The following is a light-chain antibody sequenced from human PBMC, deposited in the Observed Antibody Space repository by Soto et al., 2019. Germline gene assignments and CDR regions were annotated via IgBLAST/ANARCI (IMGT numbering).Light chain of an antibody. CDR2: DVS. J-gene: IGLJ2*01. CDR1: SSDVGGYNY. Sequence: QSALTQPASVSGSPGQSITISCTGTSSDVGGYNYVSWYQQHPGKAPKLMIYDVSNRPSGVSNRFSGSKSGNTASLTISGLQAEDEADYYCSSYTSSSLWRFGGGTKLTVL. CDR3: SSYTSSSLWR. V-gene: IGLV2-14*01.